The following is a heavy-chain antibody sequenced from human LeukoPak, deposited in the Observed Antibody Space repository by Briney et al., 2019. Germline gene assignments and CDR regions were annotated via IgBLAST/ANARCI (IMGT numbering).Heavy chain of an antibody. D-gene: IGHD6-19*01. J-gene: IGHJ6*01. Sequence: GGSLIHSCAVSGFTVGRIHMAWGRQTPGKGLEWVSVIYNGDNTNYADSVRGRLTISRDNSKNTLYLQMNSLRAEDTAVYYCAKASQWLAVDTGGPGTPVTVSS. CDR1: GFTVGRIH. CDR3: AKASQWLAVDT. CDR2: IYNGDNT. V-gene: IGHV3-66*01.